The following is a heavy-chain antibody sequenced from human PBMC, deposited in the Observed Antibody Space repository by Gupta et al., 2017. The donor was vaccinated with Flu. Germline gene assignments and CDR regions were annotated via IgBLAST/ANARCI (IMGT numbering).Heavy chain of an antibody. CDR2: FYYSGST. J-gene: IGHJ5*02. CDR3: ARLQEIFGIDP. Sequence: GWIRQPPGKGLEWIGSFYYSGSTFYNPSLKSRVTISVDTSKNQFSLKLSSVTAADTAVYYCARLQEIFGIDPWGQGTLVTVSS. V-gene: IGHV4-39*01. D-gene: IGHD3-3*01.